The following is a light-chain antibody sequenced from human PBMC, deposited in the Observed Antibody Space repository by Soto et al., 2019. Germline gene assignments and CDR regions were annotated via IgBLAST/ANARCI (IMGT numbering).Light chain of an antibody. CDR2: AVT. J-gene: IGLJ1*01. CDR3: ASYTNTNVLV. V-gene: IGLV2-14*01. CDR1: TSDIHEFIT. Sequence: QSALTQPASVSGSPAQSITISCSGRTSDIHEFITISCCRHDPGKAPILILYAVTKRTSGVAPRIPGSKFGLTASLIISGLRDDDEADYFCASYTNTNVLVFGTGTKVTVL.